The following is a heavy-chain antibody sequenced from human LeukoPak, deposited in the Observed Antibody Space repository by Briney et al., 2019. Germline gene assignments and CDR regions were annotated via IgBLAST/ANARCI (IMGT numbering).Heavy chain of an antibody. CDR3: ARAPGRYVLDPGGRYYFDY. Sequence: ASVKVSCKASGYTFTSYGISWVRQAPGQGLEWMGWISAYNGNTNYAQKLQGRVTMTTDTSTSTAYMELRSLRSDDTAVYYCARAPGRYVLDPGGRYYFDYWSQGTLVTVSS. V-gene: IGHV1-18*01. D-gene: IGHD1-1*01. CDR1: GYTFTSYG. CDR2: ISAYNGNT. J-gene: IGHJ4*02.